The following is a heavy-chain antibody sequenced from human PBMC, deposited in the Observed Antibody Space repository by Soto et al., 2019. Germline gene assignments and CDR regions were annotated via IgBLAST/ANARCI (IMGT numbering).Heavy chain of an antibody. V-gene: IGHV3-30*04. CDR2: TSYDGKNK. CDR3: ARGLVLRFLEWLSPLGY. CDR1: GFTFSNYA. J-gene: IGHJ4*02. Sequence: PGGSLRLSCAAPGFTFSNYAMHWVRQAPGKGLEWVAVTSYDGKNKYDADSVKGRFTISRDNAKNSLYLQMNSLRAEDTAVYYWARGLVLRFLEWLSPLGYWGQGTLVTVSP. D-gene: IGHD3-3*01.